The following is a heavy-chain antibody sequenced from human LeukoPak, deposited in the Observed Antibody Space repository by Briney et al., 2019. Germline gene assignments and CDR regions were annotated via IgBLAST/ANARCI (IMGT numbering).Heavy chain of an antibody. V-gene: IGHV6-1*01. J-gene: IGHJ4*02. CDR1: GDSVSSNSAA. Sequence: SQTLSHTCAISGDSVSSNSAAWNWNRQSPSRGLEWLGRTYYRSKWYNDYAVSVKSRITINPDTSKNQFSLQLNSVTPEDTAVYYCARGYDSSGYRTSFHYWGQGTLVTVSS. D-gene: IGHD3-22*01. CDR3: ARGYDSSGYRTSFHY. CDR2: TYYRSKWYN.